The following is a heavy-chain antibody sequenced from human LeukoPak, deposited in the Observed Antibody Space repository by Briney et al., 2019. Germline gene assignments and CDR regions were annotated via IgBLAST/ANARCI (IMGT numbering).Heavy chain of an antibody. J-gene: IGHJ4*02. CDR3: ARGGVTLTY. D-gene: IGHD2-21*02. Sequence: SETLSLTCAVHGGSFRVYYWSWIRPPPGKGLGWIGDINHSGSTTYTPSPKRRATISVQASTNQFPLMRNSVAAEATPVFYIARGGVTLTYWGQGTLVTVSS. CDR1: GGSFRVYY. V-gene: IGHV4-34*01. CDR2: INHSGST.